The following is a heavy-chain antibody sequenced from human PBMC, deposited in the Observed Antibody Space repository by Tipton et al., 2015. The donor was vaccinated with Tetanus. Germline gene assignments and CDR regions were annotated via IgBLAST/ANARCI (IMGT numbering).Heavy chain of an antibody. J-gene: IGHJ3*02. V-gene: IGHV3-23*04. CDR2: ISGSGGTT. D-gene: IGHD6-6*01. CDR1: GFTFSSHA. Sequence: QLVQSGGGLVKPGGSLRLACEVSGFTFSSHAMNWIRQAPGKGLEWVSLISGSGGTTYFADSVQGRFNISRDNSKNTLFLHMNSLRAEDTAVYFCAKDLRQLVRVDAFDTWGQGTLVTVSS. CDR3: AKDLRQLVRVDAFDT.